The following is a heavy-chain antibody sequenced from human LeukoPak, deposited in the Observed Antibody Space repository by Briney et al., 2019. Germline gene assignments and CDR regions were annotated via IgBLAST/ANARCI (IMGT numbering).Heavy chain of an antibody. CDR2: SDPEDGER. J-gene: IGHJ4*02. D-gene: IGHD5-18*01. CDR3: VTGFTTMAVDYFDY. V-gene: IGHV1-24*01. Sequence: GASVKVSCKVSGKTLSDLSIHWLRQPPGKGLEWLGGSDPEDGERIYAQMLQGRVTMTEDTSIDTAYMELSSLRSDDTAVYYCVTGFTTMAVDYFDYWGQGTLVTVSP. CDR1: GKTLSDLS.